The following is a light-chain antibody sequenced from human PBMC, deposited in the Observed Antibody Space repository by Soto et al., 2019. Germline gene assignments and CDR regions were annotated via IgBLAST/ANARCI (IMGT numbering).Light chain of an antibody. V-gene: IGLV1-40*01. CDR1: SSNIGAGYD. Sequence: QSVLTQPPSVSGAPGQRVTISCTGSSSNIGAGYDVHWYQQLPGTAPKLLIYGNSNRPSGVPDRSSGSKSGTSASLAITGLQAEDEADYYCKSYDSSLSGYVVFGGGTKLTVL. CDR3: KSYDSSLSGYVV. J-gene: IGLJ2*01. CDR2: GNS.